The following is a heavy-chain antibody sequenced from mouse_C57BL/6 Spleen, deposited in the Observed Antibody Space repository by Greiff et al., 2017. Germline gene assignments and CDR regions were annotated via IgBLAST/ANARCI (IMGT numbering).Heavy chain of an antibody. D-gene: IGHD1-1*02. J-gene: IGHJ2*01. V-gene: IGHV1-15*01. CDR2: IDPETGGT. CDR1: GYTFTDYE. Sequence: VKLMESGAELVRPGASVTLSCKASGYTFTDYEMHWVKQTPVHGLEWIGAIDPETGGTDYNQKFKGKAILTADKSSSTAYMELRSLTSEDSAVYYCTRSEGGDYFDYWGQGTTLTVSS. CDR3: TRSEGGDYFDY.